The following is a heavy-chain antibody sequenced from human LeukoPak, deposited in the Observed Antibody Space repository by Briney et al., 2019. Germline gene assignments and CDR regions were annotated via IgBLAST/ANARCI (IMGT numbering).Heavy chain of an antibody. Sequence: SETLSLTCAVYGGSISGYYWSWIRQPPGKGLEWIGEINHSGSTNYNPSLKSRVTISVDTSKNQFSLKLSSVTAADTAVYYCARGRWKMDIVVVPAARFDYWGQGALVTVSS. CDR3: ARGRWKMDIVVVPAARFDY. J-gene: IGHJ4*02. CDR1: GGSISGYY. D-gene: IGHD2-2*03. CDR2: INHSGST. V-gene: IGHV4-34*01.